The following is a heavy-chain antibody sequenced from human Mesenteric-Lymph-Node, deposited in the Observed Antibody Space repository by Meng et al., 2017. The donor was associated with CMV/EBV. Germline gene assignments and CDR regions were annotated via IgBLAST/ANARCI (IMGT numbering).Heavy chain of an antibody. Sequence: GGSLRLSCEVSGFSFKDYGTHWVRQAPGKGLEWVAFRSYDGKSEYGNRDYYAQSVTGRFAISRDTSKNALYLQMNNLEPGDTGVYYCAKDVRHRAIFGVGNDFWGQGTLVTVSS. J-gene: IGHJ4*02. V-gene: IGHV3-30*02. CDR1: GFSFKDYG. D-gene: IGHD3-3*01. CDR3: AKDVRHRAIFGVGNDF. CDR2: RSYDGKSEYGNRD.